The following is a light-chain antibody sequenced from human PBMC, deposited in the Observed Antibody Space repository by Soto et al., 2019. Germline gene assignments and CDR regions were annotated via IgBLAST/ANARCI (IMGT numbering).Light chain of an antibody. CDR1: QSVSSN. CDR3: PQCNNGPYT. V-gene: IGKV3-15*01. CDR2: DPS. Sequence: EVVMTQSPATLSVSPGERATLSCRASQSVSSNLVWYKQKPGQAPRLLIYDPSTRATGSPATFSGSGSGTEFSLTISSLQSEDFALYFCPQCNNGPYTFGHGTKLESK. J-gene: IGKJ2*01.